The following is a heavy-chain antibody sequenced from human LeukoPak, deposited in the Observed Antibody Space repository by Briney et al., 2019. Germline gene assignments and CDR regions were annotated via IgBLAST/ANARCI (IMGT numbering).Heavy chain of an antibody. CDR3: ARADGSQNLIAARPYYYYYYMDV. V-gene: IGHV3-7*01. CDR2: IKQDGSEK. Sequence: GGSLRLSCAASGFTFSRYAMNWVRQAPGKGLEWVANIKQDGSEKYYVDSVKGRFTISRDNAKNSLYLQMNSLRAEDTAVYYCARADGSQNLIAARPYYYYYYMDVWGKGTTVTVSS. CDR1: GFTFSRYA. J-gene: IGHJ6*03. D-gene: IGHD6-6*01.